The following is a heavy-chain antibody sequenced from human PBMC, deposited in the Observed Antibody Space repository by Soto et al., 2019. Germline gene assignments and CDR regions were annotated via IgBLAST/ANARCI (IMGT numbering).Heavy chain of an antibody. CDR1: GGTFSSYA. J-gene: IGHJ6*02. V-gene: IGHV1-69*13. D-gene: IGHD6-6*01. CDR3: ASSRLEQLDEHPIYYYYYGMDV. Sequence: ASVKVSCKASGGTFSSYAISWVRQAPGQGLEWMGGIIPIFGTANYAQKFQGRVTITADESTSTAYMELSSLRSEDTAVYYCASSRLEQLDEHPIYYYYYGMDVWGQGTTVTVSS. CDR2: IIPIFGTA.